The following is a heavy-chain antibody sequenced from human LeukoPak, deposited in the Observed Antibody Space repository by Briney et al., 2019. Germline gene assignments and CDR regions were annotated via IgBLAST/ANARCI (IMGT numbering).Heavy chain of an antibody. Sequence: ASVKVSCKASXXXXXXXXXXXXRQAPXXXXXXMXXXNPNSGGTNYAQKFQGRVTMTRDTSISTAYMELSRLRSDDTAVYYCARDRYQWEETNWFDPWGQGTLVTVSS. J-gene: IGHJ5*02. V-gene: IGHV1-2*02. CDR2: XNPNSGGT. D-gene: IGHD1-26*01. CDR3: ARDRYQWEETNWFDP. CDR1: XXXXXXXX.